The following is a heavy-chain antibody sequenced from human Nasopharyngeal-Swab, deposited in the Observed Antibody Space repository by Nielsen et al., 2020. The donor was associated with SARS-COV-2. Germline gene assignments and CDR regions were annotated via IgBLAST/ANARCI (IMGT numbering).Heavy chain of an antibody. Sequence: GESPKISCAASGLTFSSYAMSWVRQTPEKGPELVLSISGRASSTYYADPVEGRFTTSRDNSKNTLFLQMNSLKAEDTAVYYCAKEVAVPGTPFDYWGQGTLVTVSS. V-gene: IGHV3-23*01. CDR3: AKEVAVPGTPFDY. J-gene: IGHJ4*02. D-gene: IGHD6-19*01. CDR1: GLTFSSYA. CDR2: ISGRASST.